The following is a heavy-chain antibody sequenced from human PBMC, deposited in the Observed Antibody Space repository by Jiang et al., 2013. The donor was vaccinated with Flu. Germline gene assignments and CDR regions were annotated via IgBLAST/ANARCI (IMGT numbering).Heavy chain of an antibody. CDR2: IYPGDSDT. Sequence: EWMGIIYPGDSDTRYSPSFQGQVTISADKSISTAYLQWSSLKASDTAMYYCARLTLSPYTAFDYWGQGTLVTVSS. D-gene: IGHD5-18*01. V-gene: IGHV5-51*01. CDR3: ARLTLSPYTAFDY. J-gene: IGHJ4*02.